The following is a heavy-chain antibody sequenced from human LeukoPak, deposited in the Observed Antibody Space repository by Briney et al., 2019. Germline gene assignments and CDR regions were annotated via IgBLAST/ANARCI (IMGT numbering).Heavy chain of an antibody. CDR3: ARAGYSYGCDH. V-gene: IGHV3-74*01. D-gene: IGHD5-18*01. Sequence: PGGSLRLSCAASGFTFSSYWMHWVRQAPGKGLVWVSRINSDGSSTSYADSVKGRFTISRDNAKNTLYLQMNSLRAEDTAVYYCARAGYSYGCDHWGQGTLVTVSS. CDR1: GFTFSSYW. CDR2: INSDGSST. J-gene: IGHJ4*02.